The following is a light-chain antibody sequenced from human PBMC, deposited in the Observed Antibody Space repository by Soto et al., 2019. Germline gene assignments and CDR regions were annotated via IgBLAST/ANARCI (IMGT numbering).Light chain of an antibody. CDR3: QQYYDWPPNT. CDR1: QPIANK. J-gene: IGKJ2*01. CDR2: GAS. V-gene: IGKV3D-15*01. Sequence: TQSPSLLSVSPLDTCTLSGKASQPIANKLDWYQQSPGQTPRLLIYGASTRASGVPDRFSGSGSGTDFTLTITSPQAEDFATYYCQQYYDWPPNTFGQGTKVDIK.